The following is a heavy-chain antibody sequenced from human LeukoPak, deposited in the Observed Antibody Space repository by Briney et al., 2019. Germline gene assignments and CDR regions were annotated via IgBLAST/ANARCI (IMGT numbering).Heavy chain of an antibody. CDR1: VYTFSDYY. V-gene: IGHV1-2*02. D-gene: IGHD3-22*01. J-gene: IGHJ3*02. CDR2: IDPTSGGT. CDR3: AREYYDGSGHKHSFDI. Sequence: GASVKVSCKASVYTFSDYYMHWVRQAPGQGLEWMGWIDPTSGGTKYAQRFQGRVTMTRDTSISTAYMELTRLRSDDTALFYCAREYYDGSGHKHSFDIWGQGTMVTVS.